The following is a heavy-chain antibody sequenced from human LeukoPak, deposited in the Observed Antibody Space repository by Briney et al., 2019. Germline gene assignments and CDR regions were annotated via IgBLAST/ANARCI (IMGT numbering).Heavy chain of an antibody. CDR3: AKEWTTITNFDY. CDR2: ISSGGTNK. Sequence: GGSLRLSCAASGFSFRTYGMRWVRQAPGKGLEWVAVISSGGTNKYYGDSVKGRFTVSRDDSKNTLSLQMNSLRAEDTAVYYCAKEWTTITNFDYWGQGTLVTVSS. V-gene: IGHV3-30*18. CDR1: GFSFRTYG. J-gene: IGHJ4*02. D-gene: IGHD1-1*01.